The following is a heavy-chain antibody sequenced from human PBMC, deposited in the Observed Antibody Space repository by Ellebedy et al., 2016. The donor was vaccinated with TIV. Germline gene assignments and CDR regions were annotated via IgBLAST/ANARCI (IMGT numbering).Heavy chain of an antibody. Sequence: AASVKVSCKTSGYTFTSYGISRVRQAPGQGLEWMGWISAYNGNTNYAQMLQGRVTMTTYTFTSTAYMELRSLRSDDTAVYYCARYCNSTTCSNWFDPWGQGTLVTVSS. CDR3: ARYCNSTTCSNWFDP. CDR1: GYTFTSYG. J-gene: IGHJ5*02. CDR2: ISAYNGNT. V-gene: IGHV1-18*04. D-gene: IGHD2-2*01.